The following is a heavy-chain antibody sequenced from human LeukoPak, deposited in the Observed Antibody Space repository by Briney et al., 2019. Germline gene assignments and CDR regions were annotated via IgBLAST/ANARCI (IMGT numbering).Heavy chain of an antibody. CDR3: ARAEYYGYFQH. Sequence: PSETLSLTCTVSGGSISSGDYYWSWIRQPPGKGLEWIGYIYYSGSTYYNPSLKSRVTVSVDTSKNQFSLKLSSVTAADTAVYYCARAEYYGYFQHWGQGTLVTVSS. CDR1: GGSISSGDYY. V-gene: IGHV4-30-4*01. CDR2: IYYSGST. D-gene: IGHD4-17*01. J-gene: IGHJ1*01.